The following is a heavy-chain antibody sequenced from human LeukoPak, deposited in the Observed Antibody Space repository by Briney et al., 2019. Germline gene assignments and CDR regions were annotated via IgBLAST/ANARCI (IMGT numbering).Heavy chain of an antibody. CDR3: ARGGYCTTTTCFVLAADFDY. J-gene: IGHJ4*02. CDR2: INPNSGGT. V-gene: IGHV1-2*02. Sequence: ASVKVSCKASGYICTGYYMHWVRQAPGQGLEWMGWINPNSGGTDYAQKFQGRVTMTRDTSISTAYMELSGLRSDDTAVYYCARGGYCTTTTCFVLAADFDYWGQGILVTVSS. D-gene: IGHD2-2*01. CDR1: GYICTGYY.